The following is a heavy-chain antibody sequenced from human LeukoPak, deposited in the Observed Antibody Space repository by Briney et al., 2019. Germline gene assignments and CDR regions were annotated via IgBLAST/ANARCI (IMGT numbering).Heavy chain of an antibody. CDR1: GDSVSSNRGA. D-gene: IGHD6-13*01. V-gene: IGHV6-1*01. CDR2: TYYRSKWYN. CDR3: VRYNSTWKTFDY. J-gene: IGHJ4*02. Sequence: SQTLSLTCAISGDSVSSNRGAWNWIRQSPSRGLEWLGRTYYRSKWYNDYAVSVKSRITVNPDTSKNQFSLQLNSVTPEDTAVYYCVRYNSTWKTFDYWGQGTLVTVSS.